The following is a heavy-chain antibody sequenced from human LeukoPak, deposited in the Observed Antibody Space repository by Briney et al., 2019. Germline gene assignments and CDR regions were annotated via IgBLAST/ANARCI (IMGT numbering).Heavy chain of an antibody. J-gene: IGHJ4*02. V-gene: IGHV1-2*02. CDR2: INPNSGGT. D-gene: IGHD2-15*01. CDR1: GYTFTGYY. CDR3: ARDTERYCSGSSCFSQEV. Sequence: ASVKVSCKASGYTFTGYYMHWVRQAPGQGLEWMGWINPNSGGTNYAQKFQGRVTMTRDTSISTAYMELSRLRSDDTAVYYCARDTERYCSGSSCFSQEVWGQGTLVTVSS.